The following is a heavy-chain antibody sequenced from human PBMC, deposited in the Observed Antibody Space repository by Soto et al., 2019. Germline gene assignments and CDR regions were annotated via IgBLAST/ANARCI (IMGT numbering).Heavy chain of an antibody. Sequence: SETLSLTCFVSGYSITAGGYYWGWIRHHPGKGLEWIGSFYSSGSIIYNPSLRSRVSISGDTSSNQFSMSLTSVTAADTARYYCARMYSSGSGWFLFRGQRTLVTVSP. CDR1: GYSITAGGYY. D-gene: IGHD6-19*01. CDR3: ARMYSSGSGWFLF. V-gene: IGHV4-39*07. J-gene: IGHJ4*02. CDR2: FYSSGSI.